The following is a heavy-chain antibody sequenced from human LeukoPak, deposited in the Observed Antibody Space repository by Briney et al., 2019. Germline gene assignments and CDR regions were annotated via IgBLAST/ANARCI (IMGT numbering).Heavy chain of an antibody. D-gene: IGHD2-15*01. CDR1: GFTFSSYA. CDR2: ISYDGSNK. Sequence: GGSLRLSCAASGFTFSSYAMHWVRQAPGKGLEWVAVISYDGSNKYYADSVKGRFTISRDNSKNTLYLQMNSLRAEDTAVYYCAREKRVYCSGGRCYGFDPWGQGTLATVSS. CDR3: AREKRVYCSGGRCYGFDP. V-gene: IGHV3-30-3*01. J-gene: IGHJ5*02.